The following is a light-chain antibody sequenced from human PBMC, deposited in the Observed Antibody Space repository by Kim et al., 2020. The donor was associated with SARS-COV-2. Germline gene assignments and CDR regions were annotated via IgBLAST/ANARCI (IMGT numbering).Light chain of an antibody. J-gene: IGKJ1*01. CDR1: QSLNID. CDR3: QQYATSPTT. V-gene: IGKV3-20*01. CDR2: GAS. Sequence: LSPGERAPLSCRASQSLNIDLAWYQQRLGQAPRLLIYGASSRASGIPDRFSGSGSGTDFSLTISRLEPEDFAVYFCQQYATSPTTFGQGTKVDIK.